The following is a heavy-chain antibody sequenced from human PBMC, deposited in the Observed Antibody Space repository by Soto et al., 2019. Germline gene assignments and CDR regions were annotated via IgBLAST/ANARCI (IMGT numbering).Heavy chain of an antibody. CDR2: ISWNRGSI. Sequence: DVQLVESGGGLVQPGRSLRLSCAASGFTFDDYAMHWVRQAPGKGLEWVSGISWNRGSIGYADSVKGRFAISRDNAKNSLYLPMRSLRAEDTAWDDCAKDRSVYNFDAVDIWGQGTRVTVSS. J-gene: IGHJ3*02. CDR3: AKDRSVYNFDAVDI. V-gene: IGHV3-9*01. CDR1: GFTFDDYA. D-gene: IGHD1-1*01.